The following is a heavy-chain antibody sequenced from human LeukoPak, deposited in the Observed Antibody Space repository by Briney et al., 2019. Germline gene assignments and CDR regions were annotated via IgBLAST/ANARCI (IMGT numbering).Heavy chain of an antibody. CDR3: AREGPRITIFGVVTKTPYYFDY. J-gene: IGHJ4*02. V-gene: IGHV1-18*01. CDR2: ISAYNGNT. CDR1: GYTFNSYG. D-gene: IGHD3-3*01. Sequence: ASVKVSCKASGYTFNSYGISWVRQAPGQGLEWMGWISAYNGNTNYAQKLQGRVTMTTDTSTSTAYMELRSLRSDDTAVYYCAREGPRITIFGVVTKTPYYFDYWGQGTLVTVSS.